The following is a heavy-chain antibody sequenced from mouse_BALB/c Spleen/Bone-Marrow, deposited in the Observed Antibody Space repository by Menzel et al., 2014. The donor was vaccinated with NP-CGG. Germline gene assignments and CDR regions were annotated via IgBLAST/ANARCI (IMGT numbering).Heavy chain of an antibody. V-gene: IGHV1-69*02. D-gene: IGHD2-10*02. CDR2: IYPSDSYT. J-gene: IGHJ4*01. CDR3: IRQYGNYYAMDY. CDR1: GYTFTSYW. Sequence: QVHLQQPGAELVRPGASVKVSCKASGYTFTSYWINWVKQRPGQGLEWIGNIYPSDSYTNYNQNFKDKATLTVDKSSSTAYMQLSSPTSEDSAVYYCIRQYGNYYAMDYWGQGTSVTVSS.